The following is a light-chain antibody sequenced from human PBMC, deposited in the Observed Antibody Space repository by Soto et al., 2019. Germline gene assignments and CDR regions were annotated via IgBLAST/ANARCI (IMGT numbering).Light chain of an antibody. J-gene: IGLJ2*01. Sequence: QSALTQPASVSGSPGQSITISCSGTSSDVGSDNRVYWYQQHPGKAPKFIIYDVSNRPSGVSDRFSGSKSGNTASLTISGLQAEDESDYYFSSYTPSGTVVFGGGTKLTVL. V-gene: IGLV2-14*01. CDR2: DVS. CDR3: SSYTPSGTVV. CDR1: SSDVGSDNR.